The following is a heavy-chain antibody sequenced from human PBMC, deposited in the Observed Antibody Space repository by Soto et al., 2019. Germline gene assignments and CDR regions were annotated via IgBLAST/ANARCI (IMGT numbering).Heavy chain of an antibody. D-gene: IGHD3-16*01. J-gene: IGHJ4*02. CDR3: ARELIVGGTSWDY. CDR1: GGSISSYY. Sequence: PSETLSLTCTVSGGSISSYYCSWIRQPAGKGLEWIGRLYTSGSTNYNPSLKSRVTMSLDTSKNHFSLKLSSVTAADTAVYYCARELIVGGTSWDYWGQGTLVTVSS. V-gene: IGHV4-4*07. CDR2: LYTSGST.